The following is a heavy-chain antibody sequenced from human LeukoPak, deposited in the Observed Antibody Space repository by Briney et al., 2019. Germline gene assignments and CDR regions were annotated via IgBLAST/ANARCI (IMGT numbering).Heavy chain of an antibody. J-gene: IGHJ4*02. D-gene: IGHD3-3*01. CDR1: GGTFSSYA. CDR2: INAGSGNT. V-gene: IGHV1-3*01. CDR3: ARARSDWSGNDC. Sequence: RASVKVSCKASGGTFSSYAISWVRQAPGQRLEWMGWINAGSGNTKYSLKFQDRVTITRNTSATTTYMELSSLRSEDTAVYYCARARSDWSGNDCWGQGTLVTVSS.